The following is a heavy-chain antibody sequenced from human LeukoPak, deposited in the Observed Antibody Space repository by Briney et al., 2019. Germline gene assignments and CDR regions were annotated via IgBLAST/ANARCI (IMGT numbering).Heavy chain of an antibody. CDR3: ARAVGATPNYGMDV. J-gene: IGHJ6*02. Sequence: ASVKVSCKASGYTFTSYGISWVRQAPGQGLEWMGWISAYNHNTNYAQKLQGRVTMTTDTSTSTAYMELRSLRSDDTAVYYCARAVGATPNYGMDVWGQGTTVTVSS. CDR1: GYTFTSYG. V-gene: IGHV1-18*01. CDR2: ISAYNHNT. D-gene: IGHD1-26*01.